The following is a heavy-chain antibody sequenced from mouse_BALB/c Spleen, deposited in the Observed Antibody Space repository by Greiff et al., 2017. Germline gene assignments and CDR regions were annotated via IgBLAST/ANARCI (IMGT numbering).Heavy chain of an antibody. D-gene: IGHD3-1*01. J-gene: IGHJ4*01. CDR2: ISYSGST. CDR3: ARSARYYAMDY. V-gene: IGHV3-2*02. CDR1: GYSITSDYA. Sequence: DVQLQESGPGLVKPSQSLSLTCTVTGYSITSDYAWNWIRQFPGNKLEWMGYISYSGSTSYNPSLKSRISITRDTSKNQFFLQLNSVTTEDTATYYCARSARYYAMDYWGQGTSVTVSS.